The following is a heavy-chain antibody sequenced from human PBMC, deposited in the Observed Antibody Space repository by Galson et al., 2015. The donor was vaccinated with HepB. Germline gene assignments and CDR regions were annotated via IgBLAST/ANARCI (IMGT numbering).Heavy chain of an antibody. V-gene: IGHV1-69*06. CDR2: IIPTIGTA. J-gene: IGHJ4*02. D-gene: IGHD1-26*01. CDR1: GDTFSCYA. CDR3: ATVEYSGSQRVFDN. Sequence: SVKVSCKASGDTFSCYAISWVRQAPGQGLEWMGGIIPTIGTASYAQKFQGRVMITADKSMSTAYMELSNLRFEDTAVYYCATVEYSGSQRVFDNWGQGTQVTVSS.